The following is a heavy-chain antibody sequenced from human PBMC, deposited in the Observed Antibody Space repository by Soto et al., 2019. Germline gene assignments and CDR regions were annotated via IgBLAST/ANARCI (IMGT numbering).Heavy chain of an antibody. J-gene: IGHJ4*02. Sequence: QLQLQESGSGLVKPSQTLSLTCAVSGGSISSGGYSWSWIRQPPGKGLEWIGYIYHRGSTYYNPSLKSRVTISVDRSKNQFSLKLSSVTAADTAVYYCARGLVDTAMVTLDYWGQGTLVTVSS. V-gene: IGHV4-30-2*01. CDR1: GGSISSGGYS. CDR3: ARGLVDTAMVTLDY. CDR2: IYHRGST. D-gene: IGHD5-18*01.